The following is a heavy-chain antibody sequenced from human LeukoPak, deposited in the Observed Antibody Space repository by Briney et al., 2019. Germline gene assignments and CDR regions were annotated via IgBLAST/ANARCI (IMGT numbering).Heavy chain of an antibody. Sequence: ASVKVSCTASGYTFTIYGISWVRQAPGQGLEWMGWISAYNGNTNYAQKLQGRVTMTTDTSTSTAYMELRSLRSDDTAVYYCARDGGGSYYPSFDYWGQGTLVTVSS. V-gene: IGHV1-18*01. D-gene: IGHD1-26*01. J-gene: IGHJ4*02. CDR2: ISAYNGNT. CDR3: ARDGGGSYYPSFDY. CDR1: GYTFTIYG.